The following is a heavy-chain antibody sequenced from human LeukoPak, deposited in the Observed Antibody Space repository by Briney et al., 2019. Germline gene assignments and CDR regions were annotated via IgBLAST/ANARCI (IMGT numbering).Heavy chain of an antibody. V-gene: IGHV4-59*01. CDR2: IYYSGST. Sequence: PSETLSLTCTVSGGSISSYYWSWIRQPPGKGLEWIGYIYYSGSTNYNPSLKGRVTISVDTSKNQFSLKLSSVTAADTAVYYCARSAGYSSSWYPNPIDYWGQGTLVTVSS. CDR1: GGSISSYY. D-gene: IGHD6-13*01. J-gene: IGHJ4*02. CDR3: ARSAGYSSSWYPNPIDY.